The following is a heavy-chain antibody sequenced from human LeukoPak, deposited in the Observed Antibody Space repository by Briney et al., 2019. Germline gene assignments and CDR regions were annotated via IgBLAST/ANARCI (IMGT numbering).Heavy chain of an antibody. CDR3: ARAHCSGGACPNWFDP. CDR2: INPSGGTT. Sequence: ASVKVSCKASGYTFTSYYMHWVRQAPGQGLEWMGIINPSGGTTGYAQKFQGRVTMTGDTSTSTVYMELSSLRSDDTAVYYCARAHCSGGACPNWFDPWGQGTLVTVSS. CDR1: GYTFTSYY. J-gene: IGHJ5*02. V-gene: IGHV1-46*01. D-gene: IGHD2-15*01.